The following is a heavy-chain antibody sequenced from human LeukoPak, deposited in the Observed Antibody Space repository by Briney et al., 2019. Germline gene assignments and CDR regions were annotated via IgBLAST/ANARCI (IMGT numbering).Heavy chain of an antibody. CDR2: ISTDGYTT. Sequence: GGSLRLSCAASGLAFSAYKMHWVRQAPRKGLVWVSRISTDGYTTDYADFVQGRFTASRDNTKNTWSLETNSLRAEDTAVYYCVVGGSPGYWGQGTLVTVSS. CDR3: VVGGSPGY. D-gene: IGHD2-15*01. J-gene: IGHJ4*02. V-gene: IGHV3-74*01. CDR1: GLAFSAYK.